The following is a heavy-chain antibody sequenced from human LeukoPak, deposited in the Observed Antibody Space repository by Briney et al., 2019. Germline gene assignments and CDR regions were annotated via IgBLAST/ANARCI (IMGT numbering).Heavy chain of an antibody. V-gene: IGHV3-21*01. CDR3: ARGRHYYDSSVYPYYFDY. CDR1: GFTFSSYS. Sequence: PGGSLRLSCAASGFTFSSYSMNWVRQAPGKGLEWVSSISSSSSYIYYADSVKGRFTISRDNAKNSLYPQMNSLRAEDTAVYYCARGRHYYDSSVYPYYFDYWGQGPLVTVSS. J-gene: IGHJ4*02. CDR2: ISSSSSYI. D-gene: IGHD3-22*01.